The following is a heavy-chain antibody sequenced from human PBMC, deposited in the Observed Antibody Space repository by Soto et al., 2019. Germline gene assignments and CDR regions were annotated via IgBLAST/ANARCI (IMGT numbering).Heavy chain of an antibody. CDR1: GGSISSGGYY. CDR2: IYYSGST. V-gene: IGHV4-31*03. J-gene: IGHJ3*02. Sequence: QVQLQESGPGLVKPSQTLSLTCTVSGGSISSGGYYWSWIRQHPGKGLEWIGYIYYSGSTYYNPSLKSRVTISVDSSKNQFSLKLSSVTAADTAVYYCARSIVVVIAAPDAFDIWGQGIMDTVSS. CDR3: ARSIVVVIAAPDAFDI. D-gene: IGHD2-21*01.